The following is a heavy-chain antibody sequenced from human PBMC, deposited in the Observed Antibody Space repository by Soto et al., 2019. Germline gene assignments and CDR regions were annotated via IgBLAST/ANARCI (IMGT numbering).Heavy chain of an antibody. V-gene: IGHV4-59*01. CDR3: ARDKWGYCSGGSCASGDAFDI. Sequence: PSETLSLTCTVSGGSISSYYWSWIRQPPGKGLEWIGYIYYSGSTNYNPSLKSRVTISVDTSKNQFSLKLSSVTAADTAVYYCARDKWGYCSGGSCASGDAFDIWGKGTMVTVS. J-gene: IGHJ3*02. D-gene: IGHD2-15*01. CDR1: GGSISSYY. CDR2: IYYSGST.